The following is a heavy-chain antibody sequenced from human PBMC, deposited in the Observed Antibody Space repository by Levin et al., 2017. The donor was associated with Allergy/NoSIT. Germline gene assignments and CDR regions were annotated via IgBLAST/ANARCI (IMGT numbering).Heavy chain of an antibody. V-gene: IGHV1-46*01. CDR3: ARDLYGDGPNQGYDY. CDR2: INPSGGST. Sequence: GESLKISCKASGYTFTSYYMNWVRQAPGQGLEWMGIINPSGGSTSYAQKFQGRVTMTWDTSTSTVYMELSSLRSEDTAVYYCARDLYGDGPNQGYDYWGQGTLVTVSS. D-gene: IGHD4-17*01. J-gene: IGHJ4*02. CDR1: GYTFTSYY.